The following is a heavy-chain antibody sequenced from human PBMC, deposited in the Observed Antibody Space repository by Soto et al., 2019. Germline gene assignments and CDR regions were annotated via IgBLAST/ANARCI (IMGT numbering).Heavy chain of an antibody. V-gene: IGHV4-31*03. Sequence: PSETLSLTCTVSGGSISSGGYYWSWIRQHPGKGLEWIGYIYYSGSTYYNPSPKSRVTISVDTSKNQFSLKLSSVTAADTAVYYCARGGSKLWFGKNYYYYGMDVWGQGTTVTVSS. J-gene: IGHJ6*02. D-gene: IGHD3-10*01. CDR2: IYYSGST. CDR3: ARGGSKLWFGKNYYYYGMDV. CDR1: GGSISSGGYY.